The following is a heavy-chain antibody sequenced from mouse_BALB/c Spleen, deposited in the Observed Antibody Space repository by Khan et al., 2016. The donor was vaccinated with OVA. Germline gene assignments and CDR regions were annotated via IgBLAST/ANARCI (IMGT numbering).Heavy chain of an antibody. J-gene: IGHJ3*01. Sequence: VQLKQSGAELVKPGASVTLSCTASGFNIKDTYLHWVNLRPEQGLEWVGRIDPENGYVKFDPKFQGKATITADTSSSTVYLQLSSLTSEDTAVYYCARNTCYGRSYWGQGTLVTVS. D-gene: IGHD1-2*01. CDR3: ARNTCYGRSY. CDR1: GFNIKDTY. V-gene: IGHV14-3*02. CDR2: IDPENGYV.